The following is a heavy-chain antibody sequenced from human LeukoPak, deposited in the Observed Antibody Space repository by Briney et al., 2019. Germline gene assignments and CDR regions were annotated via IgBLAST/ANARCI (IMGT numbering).Heavy chain of an antibody. D-gene: IGHD1-26*01. J-gene: IGHJ4*02. CDR2: ISGSGGRT. CDR3: AKDRKRGGSYYDY. Sequence: PGGSLRLSCAASGFTFSSYAMSWVRQAPGKGLDWVSAISGSGGRTYYADSVKGRCTISRDNSKNTLYLQMNSLRAEDPAVYYCAKDRKRGGSYYDYWGQGTLVTVSS. CDR1: GFTFSSYA. V-gene: IGHV3-23*01.